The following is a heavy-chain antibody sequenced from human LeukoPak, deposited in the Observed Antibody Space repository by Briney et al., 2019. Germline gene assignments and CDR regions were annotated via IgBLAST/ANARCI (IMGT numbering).Heavy chain of an antibody. CDR2: IYYSGST. J-gene: IGHJ6*02. CDR1: VGSISSYY. Sequence: PSGALSVTCTVSVGSISSYYWSSIRQPPGTGGGWVGYIYYSGSTNYNPSLMSRATISVDTSKIQFSLKLTSVTAADTAVYYCARDSGYSNSYGLARRPPGYYGMDVWGQGTTVTVSS. V-gene: IGHV4-59*01. D-gene: IGHD6-13*01. CDR3: ARDSGYSNSYGLARRPPGYYGMDV.